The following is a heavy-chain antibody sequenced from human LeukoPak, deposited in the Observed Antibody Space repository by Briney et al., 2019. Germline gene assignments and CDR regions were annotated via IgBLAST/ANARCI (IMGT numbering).Heavy chain of an antibody. CDR1: GYTFTIYG. CDR3: AREGNYVSYYFDY. V-gene: IGHV1-18*01. J-gene: IGHJ4*02. CDR2: ISAYNGNT. D-gene: IGHD3-10*01. Sequence: ASVKVSCKAFGYTFTIYGISWVRQATGQGLEWMGWISAYNGNTNYAQKLQGRVTMTTDTSTTTAYMELRSLGSDDTAVYYCAREGNYVSYYFDYWGQGTLVTVSS.